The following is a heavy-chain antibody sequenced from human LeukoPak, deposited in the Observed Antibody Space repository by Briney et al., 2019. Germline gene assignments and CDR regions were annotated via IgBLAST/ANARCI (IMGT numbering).Heavy chain of an antibody. CDR2: ISWNSGSI. J-gene: IGHJ4*02. Sequence: GRSLRLSCAASGFTFDDYAMHWVRQAPGKGLEWVSGISWNSGSIGYADSVKGRFTISRDNAKNSLYLQMNSLRAEDMALYYCAQDCTNGVCYSNYWGQGTLVTVSS. D-gene: IGHD2-8*01. V-gene: IGHV3-9*03. CDR3: AQDCTNGVCYSNY. CDR1: GFTFDDYA.